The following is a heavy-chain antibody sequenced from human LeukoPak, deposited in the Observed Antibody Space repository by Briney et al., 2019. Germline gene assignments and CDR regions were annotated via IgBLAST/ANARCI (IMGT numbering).Heavy chain of an antibody. CDR2: ISYSGTT. D-gene: IGHD3-9*01. CDR3: ARRTYYGVLGVRTRAFDI. CDR1: GGSISSTSYY. J-gene: IGHJ3*02. V-gene: IGHV4-39*01. Sequence: SETLSLTCTVSGGSISSTSYYWGWIRHPPGKGLDWIGYISYSGTTYYNPSLKSRVTMSVDTSKNQFSLKLSSVTAADTAVYYCARRTYYGVLGVRTRAFDIWGPGTMVTVSS.